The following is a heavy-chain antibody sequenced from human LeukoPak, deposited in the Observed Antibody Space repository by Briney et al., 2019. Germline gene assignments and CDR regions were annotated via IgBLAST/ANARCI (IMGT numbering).Heavy chain of an antibody. D-gene: IGHD4-23*01. CDR3: AREAVDPLGYYYGMDL. V-gene: IGHV4-59*01. J-gene: IGHJ6*02. CDR1: GGSISSYY. Sequence: PSETLSLTCTVSGGSISSYYWSWIRQPPGKGLEWIGYIYYSGSTNYNPSLKSRVTISVDTSKNQFSLKLSSVTAADTAVYYCAREAVDPLGYYYGMDLWGQGTTVTVSS. CDR2: IYYSGST.